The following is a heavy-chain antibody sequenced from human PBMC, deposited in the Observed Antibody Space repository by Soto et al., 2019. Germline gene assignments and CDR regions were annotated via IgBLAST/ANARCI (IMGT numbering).Heavy chain of an antibody. CDR2: IYWNDDK. Sequence: SGPTLVNPTQTLTLTCTFSGFSLSTSGVGVGWIRQPPGKALEWLALIYWNDDKRYSPSLKSRLTITKDPPKNQGVLTMTNMCRVDTASYCSAGMGGYALDYWGQGTLVTVSS. D-gene: IGHD3-22*01. V-gene: IGHV2-5*01. CDR1: GFSLSTSGVG. CDR3: AGMGGYALDY. J-gene: IGHJ4*02.